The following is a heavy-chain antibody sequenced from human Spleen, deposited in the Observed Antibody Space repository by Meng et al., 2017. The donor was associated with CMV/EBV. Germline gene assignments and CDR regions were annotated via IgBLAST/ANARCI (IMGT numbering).Heavy chain of an antibody. V-gene: IGHV1-69*10. Sequence: TYAIKGVRQAPGQGLEWMGGIIPIIGIAKIEQKVQGRVTINAGNSTGTVYMDLSSLRSEDTAVYYCARDLGDYYDSSGYGLYYFDYWGQGTLVTVSS. CDR2: IIPIIGIA. D-gene: IGHD3-22*01. J-gene: IGHJ4*02. CDR3: ARDLGDYYDSSGYGLYYFDY. CDR1: TYA.